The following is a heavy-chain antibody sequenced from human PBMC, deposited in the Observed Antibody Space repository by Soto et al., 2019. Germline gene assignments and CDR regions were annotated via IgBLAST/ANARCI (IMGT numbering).Heavy chain of an antibody. CDR1: GFTFSSYA. D-gene: IGHD3-16*01. V-gene: IGHV3-23*01. CDR2: ISGSGGST. J-gene: IGHJ4*02. Sequence: PGGSLRLSCAASGFTFSSYAMSWVRQAPGKGLEWVSAISGSGGSTYYADSVKGRFTISRDNSKNTLYLKMNSLRAEDKAVYYWANPLYDYVGGSYFYPFDSGGQDTRVTVSS. CDR3: ANPLYDYVGGSYFYPFDS.